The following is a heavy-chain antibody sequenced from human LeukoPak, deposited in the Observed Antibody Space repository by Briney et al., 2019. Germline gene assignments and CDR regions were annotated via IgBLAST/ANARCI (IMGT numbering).Heavy chain of an antibody. CDR2: ISSSSSTI. J-gene: IGHJ3*02. D-gene: IGHD3-3*01. CDR1: GFTFSSYS. V-gene: IGHV3-48*01. CDR3: ARVGAVRFLEWLHAFDI. Sequence: GGSLTLSCAASGFTFSSYSMNWVRQAPGKGLEWVSYISSSSSTIYYADSVKGRFTISRDNAKNSLYLQMNSLRAEDTAVYYCARVGAVRFLEWLHAFDIWGQGTMVTVSS.